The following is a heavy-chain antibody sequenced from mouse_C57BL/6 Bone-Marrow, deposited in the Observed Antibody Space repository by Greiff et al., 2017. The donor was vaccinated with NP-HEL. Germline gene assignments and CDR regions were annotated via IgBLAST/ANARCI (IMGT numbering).Heavy chain of an antibody. V-gene: IGHV1-59*01. D-gene: IGHD2-5*01. CDR3: ASRGLYYSNCYAMDY. J-gene: IGHJ4*01. CDR1: GYTFTSYW. Sequence: QVQLQQPGAELGRPGTSVKLSCKASGYTFTSYWMHWVKQRPGQGLEWIGVIDPSDSYTNYNQKFKGKATLTVDTSSSTAYMQLSSLTSEDSAVYYCASRGLYYSNCYAMDYWGQGTSVTVSS. CDR2: IDPSDSYT.